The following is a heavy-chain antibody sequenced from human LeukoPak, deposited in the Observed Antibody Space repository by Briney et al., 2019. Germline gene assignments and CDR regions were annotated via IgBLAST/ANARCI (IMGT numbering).Heavy chain of an antibody. CDR1: GVSISSYY. Sequence: SETLSLTCTVSGVSISSYYWSWIRQPPGKGLEWIGYISYIAITNYTPSLKSRVTISVDTSKNQFSLKLSSVTAADTAVYYCATGVATVPVDYWGQGTLVTVSS. J-gene: IGHJ4*02. CDR2: ISYIAIT. V-gene: IGHV4-59*01. CDR3: ATGVATVPVDY. D-gene: IGHD5-12*01.